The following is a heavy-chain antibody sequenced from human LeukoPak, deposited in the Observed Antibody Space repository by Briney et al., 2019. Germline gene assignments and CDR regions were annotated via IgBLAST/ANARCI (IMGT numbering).Heavy chain of an antibody. J-gene: IGHJ5*02. V-gene: IGHV4-34*01. Sequence: SETLSLTCAVYGGSFSGYYWSWIRQPPGKGLEWIGEINHSGSTNYNPSLKSRVTISVDTSKNQFSLKLSSVTAADTAVYYCASGLQRAYYDFWSGYHWFDPWGQGTLVTVSS. CDR3: ASGLQRAYYDFWSGYHWFDP. CDR2: INHSGST. CDR1: GGSFSGYY. D-gene: IGHD3-3*01.